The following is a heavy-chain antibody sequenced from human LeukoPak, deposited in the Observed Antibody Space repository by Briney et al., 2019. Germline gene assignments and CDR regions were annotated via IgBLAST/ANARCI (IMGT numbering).Heavy chain of an antibody. Sequence: ASVKVSRKASGYTLTSYAMHWVRQAPGQRLEWMGWINAGNGNTKYSQKFQGRVTITRDTSASTAYMELSSLRSEDTAVYYCARSCSSTSCYEGYYYYYGMDVWGQGTTVTVSS. V-gene: IGHV1-3*01. CDR2: INAGNGNT. D-gene: IGHD2-2*01. CDR3: ARSCSSTSCYEGYYYYYGMDV. J-gene: IGHJ6*02. CDR1: GYTLTSYA.